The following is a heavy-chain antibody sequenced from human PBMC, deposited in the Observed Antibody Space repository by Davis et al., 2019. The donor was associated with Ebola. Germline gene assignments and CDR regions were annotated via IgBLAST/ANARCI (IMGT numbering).Heavy chain of an antibody. CDR1: GGSFSGYY. V-gene: IGHV4-34*01. D-gene: IGHD2-2*01. J-gene: IGHJ5*02. Sequence: PSETLSLTCAVYGGSFSGYYWSWIRQPPGKGLEWIGEINHSGSTNYNPSLKSRVTISVDTSKNQFSLKLSSVTAADTAVYYCARGGLGYCSSTSCRYNWFDPWGQGTLVTVSS. CDR3: ARGGLGYCSSTSCRYNWFDP. CDR2: INHSGST.